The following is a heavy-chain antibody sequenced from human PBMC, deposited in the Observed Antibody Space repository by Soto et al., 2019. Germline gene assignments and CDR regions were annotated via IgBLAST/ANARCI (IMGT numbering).Heavy chain of an antibody. CDR2: ISAYNGNT. CDR1: GYTFTSYG. J-gene: IGHJ6*03. Sequence: QVQLVQSGAEVKKPGASVKVSCKASGYTFTSYGISWVRQAPGQGLEWMGWISAYNGNTNYAQKLQGRGTMTTDTSTSTAYMELRSLRSDDTAVYYCARAIQTDYYYYYYYMDVWGKGTTVTVSS. V-gene: IGHV1-18*01. D-gene: IGHD2-2*02. CDR3: ARAIQTDYYYYYYYMDV.